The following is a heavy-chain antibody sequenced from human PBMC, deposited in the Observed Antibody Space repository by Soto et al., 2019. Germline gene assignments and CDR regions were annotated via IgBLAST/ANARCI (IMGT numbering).Heavy chain of an antibody. D-gene: IGHD3-16*02. V-gene: IGHV3-23*01. CDR1: GFTFSSYA. CDR2: ISGSGGST. Sequence: GGSLRLSCAASGFTFSSYAMSWVRQAPGKGLEWVSAISGSGGSTYYADSVKGRFTISRDNSKNTLYLQMNSLRAEDTAVYYCAKHSPTSPYLGELSLYLSYTYDAFDIWGQGTMVTVSS. J-gene: IGHJ3*02. CDR3: AKHSPTSPYLGELSLYLSYTYDAFDI.